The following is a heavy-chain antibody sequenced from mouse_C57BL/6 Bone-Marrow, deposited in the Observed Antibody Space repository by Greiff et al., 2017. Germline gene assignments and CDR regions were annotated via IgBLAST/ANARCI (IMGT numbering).Heavy chain of an antibody. CDR3: ARAGTQFDFDY. J-gene: IGHJ2*01. D-gene: IGHD3-1*01. V-gene: IGHV1-59*01. CDR2: IDPSDSYT. Sequence: QVQLQQPGAELVRPGTSVKLSCKASGYTFTSYWMHWVKQRPGQGLEWIGVIDPSDSYTNYNQKFKGKATLTVDTSSSTAYMQLSSLTSEDSAVDYCARAGTQFDFDYWGQGTTLTVSS. CDR1: GYTFTSYW.